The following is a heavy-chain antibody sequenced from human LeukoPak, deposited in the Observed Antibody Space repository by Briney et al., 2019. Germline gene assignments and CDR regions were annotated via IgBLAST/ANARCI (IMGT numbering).Heavy chain of an antibody. CDR2: IYYSGST. Sequence: SETLSLTCAVSGGSFSGYYWNWIRQPPGKGLEWIGYIYYSGSTNYNPSLKSRVTISVDTSKNQFSLKLSSVTAADTAVYYCARSVEGYCSGGSCYSYYYYMDVWGKGTTVTVSS. CDR1: GGSFSGYY. V-gene: IGHV4-59*01. D-gene: IGHD2-15*01. CDR3: ARSVEGYCSGGSCYSYYYYMDV. J-gene: IGHJ6*03.